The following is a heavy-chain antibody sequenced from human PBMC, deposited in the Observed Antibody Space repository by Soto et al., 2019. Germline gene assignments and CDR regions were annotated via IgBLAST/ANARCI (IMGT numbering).Heavy chain of an antibody. CDR3: ARLLTY. V-gene: IGHV4-39*01. D-gene: IGHD7-27*01. CDR1: GGSINSSDYY. J-gene: IGHJ4*02. CDR2: VFYGGNT. Sequence: QLQLQESGPGLVKPSETLSLTCTVSGGSINSSDYYWGWIRQPPGKGLEWIGSVFYGGNTYYNPSLKSRVSISVDTSQNQFSLNQSSVTAADTAVYYCARLLTYWGQGTLVTVSS.